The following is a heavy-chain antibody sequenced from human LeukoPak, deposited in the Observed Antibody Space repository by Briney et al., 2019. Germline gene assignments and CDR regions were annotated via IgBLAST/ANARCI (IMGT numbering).Heavy chain of an antibody. CDR1: GFTFSSYW. Sequence: GGSLRLSCAASGFTFSSYWMHWVRQAPGKGLAWVSRIDSDGSSTNYADSVKGRFTISRDNAKNTLYLQMNSLRAEDTAVYFCAKGQYGSGSYPFDYWGQGTLVTVSS. V-gene: IGHV3-74*01. CDR2: IDSDGSST. CDR3: AKGQYGSGSYPFDY. D-gene: IGHD3-10*01. J-gene: IGHJ4*02.